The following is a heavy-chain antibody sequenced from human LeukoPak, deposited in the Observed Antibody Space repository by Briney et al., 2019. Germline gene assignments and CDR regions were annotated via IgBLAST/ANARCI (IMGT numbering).Heavy chain of an antibody. J-gene: IGHJ5*02. V-gene: IGHV1-2*02. CDR1: GYTFTSYA. CDR2: INPNSGDT. D-gene: IGHD6-19*01. Sequence: ASVKVSCKASGYTFTSYAIHWVRQAPGQGLEWMGWINPNSGDTNYTQNFQGRVTMTRDTSISTAYMELSRLTSDDTAVYYCATGRAVVAGRGNWFDPWGQGTLVTVSS. CDR3: ATGRAVVAGRGNWFDP.